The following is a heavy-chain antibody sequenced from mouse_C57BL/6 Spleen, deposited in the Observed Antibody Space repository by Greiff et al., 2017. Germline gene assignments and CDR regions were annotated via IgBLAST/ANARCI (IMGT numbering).Heavy chain of an antibody. D-gene: IGHD2-1*01. CDR3: TRGRGNYWYFDV. J-gene: IGHJ1*03. CDR1: GYTFTDYE. CDR2: IDPETGGT. Sequence: QVQLKESGAELVRPGASVTLSCKASGYTFTDYEMHWVKQTPVHGLEWIGAIDPETGGTAYNQKFKGKAILTADKSSSTAYMELRSLTSEDSAVYYCTRGRGNYWYFDVWGTGTTVTVSS. V-gene: IGHV1-15*01.